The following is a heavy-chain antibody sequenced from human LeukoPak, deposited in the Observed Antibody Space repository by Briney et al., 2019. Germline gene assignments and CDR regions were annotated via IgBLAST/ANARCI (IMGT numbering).Heavy chain of an antibody. CDR1: GGSIRGYY. D-gene: IGHD3-10*01. V-gene: IGHV4-59*08. CDR2: IYNSVTT. CDR3: ARHSPADSRSYPLDY. J-gene: IGHJ4*02. Sequence: PSETLSLTCTVSGGSIRGYYWSWIRQPPGKGLEWIAYIYNSVTTNYNPSLKSRVTISVDTPENQISLKLSSVTAADTAVYYCARHSPADSRSYPLDYWGQGTLVTVSS.